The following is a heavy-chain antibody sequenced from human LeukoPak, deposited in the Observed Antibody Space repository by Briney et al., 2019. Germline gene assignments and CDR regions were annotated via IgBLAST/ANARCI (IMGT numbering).Heavy chain of an antibody. CDR1: GGSFRGYY. CDR2: IDHSGST. Sequence: SEPLSLTCAVYGGSFRGYYWSWLRQPTGKGLEWIGEIDHSGSTNYNPSLKSRVTISLDTSKKQFSLKLSSVTAADTAVYYCARLYYSDSSGYYYLKVKEIVQDYWGQGTLVTVSS. V-gene: IGHV4-34*01. J-gene: IGHJ4*02. CDR3: ARLYYSDSSGYYYLKVKEIVQDY. D-gene: IGHD3-22*01.